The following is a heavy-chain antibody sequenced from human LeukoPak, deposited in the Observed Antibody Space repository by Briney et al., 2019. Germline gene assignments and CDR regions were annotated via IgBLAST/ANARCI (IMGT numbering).Heavy chain of an antibody. Sequence: GESLKISCKGSGYSFTKSWIGWVRQMPGKGLELMGIIYPGDSDTRYSPSFQGQVTISADKSINTAYLQWSSLKASDTAMYYCARGGGRIRNWFDPWGQGTLVTVSS. V-gene: IGHV5-51*01. CDR2: IYPGDSDT. D-gene: IGHD3-3*02. CDR1: GYSFTKSW. J-gene: IGHJ5*02. CDR3: ARGGGRIRNWFDP.